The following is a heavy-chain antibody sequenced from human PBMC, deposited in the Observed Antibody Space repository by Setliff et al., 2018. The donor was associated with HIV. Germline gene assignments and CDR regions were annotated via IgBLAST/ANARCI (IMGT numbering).Heavy chain of an antibody. D-gene: IGHD2-21*01. CDR3: ARGQFRLRPDSLDL. CDR1: GFIFKNYD. J-gene: IGHJ3*01. Sequence: GGSLRLSCAASGFIFKNYDMNWVRQAPGKGLEWVSFISISGFTIHYGDSVKGRFTVSRDNTRNSLYLQMNSLRVEDTAVYYCARGQFRLRPDSLDLWGQGTLVTVSS. V-gene: IGHV3-48*03. CDR2: ISISGFTI.